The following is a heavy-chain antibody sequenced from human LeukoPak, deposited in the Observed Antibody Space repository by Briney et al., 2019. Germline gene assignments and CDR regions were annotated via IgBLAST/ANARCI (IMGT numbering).Heavy chain of an antibody. J-gene: IGHJ6*02. CDR2: INHSGNT. Sequence: SETLSLTCAVYGGPFNDYYWSWIRQPPGKGLEWIGEINHSGNTNYNPSLKSRVTISVDTSKNQFSLKLSSVTAADTAVYYCARERSGITFGGVIVDPYYYYGMDVWGQGTTVTVSS. D-gene: IGHD3-16*02. CDR1: GGPFNDYY. V-gene: IGHV4-34*01. CDR3: ARERSGITFGGVIVDPYYYYGMDV.